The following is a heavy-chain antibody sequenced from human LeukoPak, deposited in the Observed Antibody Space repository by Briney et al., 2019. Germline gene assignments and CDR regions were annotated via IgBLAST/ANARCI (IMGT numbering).Heavy chain of an antibody. CDR3: AKPGYVTSGWFDF. D-gene: IGHD6-19*01. CDR2: ITGSGSHT. Sequence: QAGGSLRLSCAASGFTFSSYGMSWVRQAPGKGLEWVSTITGSGSHTYYADPVKGRFTISRDNSKNTLYLQMNSLRAEETAIYYCAKPGYVTSGWFDFWGQGTLVTVSS. V-gene: IGHV3-23*01. J-gene: IGHJ4*02. CDR1: GFTFSSYG.